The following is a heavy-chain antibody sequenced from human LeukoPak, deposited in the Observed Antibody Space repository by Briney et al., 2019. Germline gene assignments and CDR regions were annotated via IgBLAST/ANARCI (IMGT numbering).Heavy chain of an antibody. V-gene: IGHV1-18*01. Sequence: ASVKVSCKASGYSFSNYGISWVRQAPGQGLEWMAWITPYNGNTNYAQKFQGRVTMTRDTSISTAYMEPSRLRSEDTAVYYCASQIASYFDYWGQGTLVTVSS. CDR1: GYSFSNYG. D-gene: IGHD3-3*02. CDR2: ITPYNGNT. J-gene: IGHJ4*02. CDR3: ASQIASYFDY.